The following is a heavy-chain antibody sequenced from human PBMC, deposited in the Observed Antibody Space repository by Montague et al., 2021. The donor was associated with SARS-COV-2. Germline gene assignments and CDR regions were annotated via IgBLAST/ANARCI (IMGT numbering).Heavy chain of an antibody. CDR1: GFPVSSTY. CDR3: ARESSQFFGSGPLDY. Sequence: SLSFSASGFPVSSTYMNWVRQVPGKGLEWVSSISSSSFTYSADSMTGRFTISRDNSKNTVYLQMNSLRAEDTAVYFCARESSQFFGSGPLDYWGQGSLVTVSS. CDR2: ISSSSFT. J-gene: IGHJ4*02. D-gene: IGHD3-10*01. V-gene: IGHV3-66*01.